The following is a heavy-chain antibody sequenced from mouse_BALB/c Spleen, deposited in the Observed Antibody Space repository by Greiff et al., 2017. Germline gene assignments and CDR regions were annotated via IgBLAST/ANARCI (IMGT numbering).Heavy chain of an antibody. Sequence: EVKLVESGGGLVKPGGSLKLSCAASGFTFSSYTMSWVRQTPEKRLEWVATISSGGSYTYYPDSVKGRFTISRDNAKNTLYLQMSSLKSEDTAMYYCTRDEDGYYFDYWGQGTTLTVSS. CDR3: TRDEDGYYFDY. D-gene: IGHD2-3*01. CDR1: GFTFSSYT. V-gene: IGHV5-6-4*01. J-gene: IGHJ2*01. CDR2: ISSGGSYT.